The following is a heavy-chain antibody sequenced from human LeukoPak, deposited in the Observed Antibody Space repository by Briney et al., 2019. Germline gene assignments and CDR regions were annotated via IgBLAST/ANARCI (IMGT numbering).Heavy chain of an antibody. CDR3: ASSRAVGFRDDAFDI. Sequence: GGSLRLSCAASGFTVSINYMTWVRQAPGKGLEWVSVVYSGGSTYYADSVKGRFTVSRDNFKNTLYLQMNSLRAEDTAVYYCASSRAVGFRDDAFDIWGQGTMVTVSS. D-gene: IGHD3-10*01. J-gene: IGHJ3*02. V-gene: IGHV3-66*01. CDR1: GFTVSINY. CDR2: VYSGGST.